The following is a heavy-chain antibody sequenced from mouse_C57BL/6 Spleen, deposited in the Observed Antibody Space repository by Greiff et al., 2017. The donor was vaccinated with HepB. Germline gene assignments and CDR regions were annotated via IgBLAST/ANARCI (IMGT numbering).Heavy chain of an antibody. CDR1: GFSLTSYG. V-gene: IGHV2-2*01. CDR2: IWSGGST. Sequence: QVQLKQSGPGLVQPSQSLSITCTVSGFSLTSYGVHWVRQSPGKGLEWLGVIWSGGSTDYNAAFISRLSISKDNSKSQVFFKMNSLQADDTAIYYCASYYGLYYAMDYWGQGTSVTVSS. D-gene: IGHD1-2*01. J-gene: IGHJ4*01. CDR3: ASYYGLYYAMDY.